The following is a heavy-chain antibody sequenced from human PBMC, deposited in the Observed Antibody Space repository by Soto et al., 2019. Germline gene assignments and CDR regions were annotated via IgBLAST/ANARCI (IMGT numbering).Heavy chain of an antibody. CDR3: ARGVGSGSYYNQYNWFDP. V-gene: IGHV1-18*01. CDR1: GYTFTNYG. J-gene: IGHJ5*02. Sequence: QVQLVQSGAEVKKPGASVKVSCKASGYTFTNYGISWVRQAPGQGLEWMGWISAYNGNTNFAQKLQGRVTMTTDTXTXTXCMELRSLRSDDTAVYYCARGVGSGSYYNQYNWFDPWGQGTLVTVSS. D-gene: IGHD3-10*01. CDR2: ISAYNGNT.